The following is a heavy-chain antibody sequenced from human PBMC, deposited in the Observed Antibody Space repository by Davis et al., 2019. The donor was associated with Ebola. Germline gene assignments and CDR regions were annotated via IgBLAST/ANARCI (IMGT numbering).Heavy chain of an antibody. V-gene: IGHV4-39*07. CDR2: INHSGST. D-gene: IGHD3-3*01. CDR1: GGSISSSSYY. Sequence: SETLSLTCTVSGGSISSSSYYWGWIRQPPGKGLEWIGEINHSGSTNYNPSLKSRVTISVDTSKNQFSLKLSSVTAADTAVYYCARSGLSFGVVKYHYGMDVWGKGTTVTVSS. J-gene: IGHJ6*04. CDR3: ARSGLSFGVVKYHYGMDV.